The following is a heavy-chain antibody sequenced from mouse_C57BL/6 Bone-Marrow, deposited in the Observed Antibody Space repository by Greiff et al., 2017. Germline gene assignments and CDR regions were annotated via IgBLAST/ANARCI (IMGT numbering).Heavy chain of an antibody. CDR2: IDPSDSYT. D-gene: IGHD2-2*01. J-gene: IGHJ1*03. CDR3: ARNRYYGYDGYFDV. CDR1: GYTFTSYW. Sequence: QVQLQQSGAELVMPGASVKLSCKASGYTFTSYWMHWVKQRPGQGLEWIGEIDPSDSYTNYNQKFKGKSTLTVDKSSSTAYMQLSSLTSEDSAVYYCARNRYYGYDGYFDVWGTGTTVTVSS. V-gene: IGHV1-69*01.